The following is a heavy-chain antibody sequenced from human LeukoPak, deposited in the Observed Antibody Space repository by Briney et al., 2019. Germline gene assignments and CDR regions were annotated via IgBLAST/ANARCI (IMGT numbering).Heavy chain of an antibody. J-gene: IGHJ4*02. D-gene: IGHD4-11*01. V-gene: IGHV3-33*06. Sequence: PGRCLRLSCEASALTFRHYGMHWVRPAPSKGRGWVAVIWRDATNKYYADSVKGRFTISRDNFKKTVSLQMNSLRAGDTAVYYCAKDAQRGFDYSNSLEHWGQGSLVTVSS. CDR1: ALTFRHYG. CDR3: AKDAQRGFDYSNSLEH. CDR2: IWRDATNK.